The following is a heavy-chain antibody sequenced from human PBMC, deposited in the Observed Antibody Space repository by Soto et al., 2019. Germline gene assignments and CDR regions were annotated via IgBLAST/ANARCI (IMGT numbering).Heavy chain of an antibody. Sequence: QVQLQESGPGLVKPSETLSLTCTVSGGSISSYYWSWIRQPPGKGLGWIGYIYYSGSTNYNPSLKSRVTISVDTSKNQFSLKLSSVTAADTAVYYCARVAGLNSSGYYYYYMDVWGKGTTVTVSS. D-gene: IGHD6-19*01. J-gene: IGHJ6*03. V-gene: IGHV4-59*08. CDR2: IYYSGST. CDR3: ARVAGLNSSGYYYYYMDV. CDR1: GGSISSYY.